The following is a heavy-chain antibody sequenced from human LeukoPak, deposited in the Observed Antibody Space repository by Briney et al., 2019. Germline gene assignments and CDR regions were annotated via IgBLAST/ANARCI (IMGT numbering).Heavy chain of an antibody. CDR1: GFTFSSYA. Sequence: GGSLRLSCAASGFTFSSYAMNWVRQTPDKGLEWVAFISSDGSNENYADSVKGRFTISRDNSKNTLYLRMNNLTPDDTGVYYCAEGLDTGTSYGNWLDTWGQGTLVTVSS. D-gene: IGHD2-8*02. J-gene: IGHJ5*02. CDR2: ISSDGSNE. CDR3: AEGLDTGTSYGNWLDT. V-gene: IGHV3-30*18.